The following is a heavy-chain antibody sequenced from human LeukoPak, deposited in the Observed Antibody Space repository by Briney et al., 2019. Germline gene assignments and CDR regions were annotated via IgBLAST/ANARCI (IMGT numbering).Heavy chain of an antibody. CDR2: IYYSGST. Sequence: SETLSLTCNVSGDSLSSNSFYWAWIRQHPGKGLEWIGYIYYSGSTYYNPSLKSRVTISVDTSKNQFSLKLSSVTAADTAVYYCARTLVGGYDSSGYYPPGAFDIWGQGTMVTVSS. V-gene: IGHV4-31*03. J-gene: IGHJ3*02. CDR3: ARTLVGGYDSSGYYPPGAFDI. CDR1: GDSLSSNSFY. D-gene: IGHD3-22*01.